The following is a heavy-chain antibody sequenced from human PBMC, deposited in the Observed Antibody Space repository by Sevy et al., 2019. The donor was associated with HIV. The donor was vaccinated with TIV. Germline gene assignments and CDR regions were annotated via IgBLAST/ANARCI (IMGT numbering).Heavy chain of an antibody. CDR3: ARNVLLWFGEPNWFDP. J-gene: IGHJ5*02. CDR2: IYYSGST. D-gene: IGHD3-10*01. CDR1: GGSISSYY. Sequence: SETLSLTCTVSGGSISSYYWSWIRQPPGKGLEWIGYIYYSGSTNYNPSLKSRVTISVDTSKNHFSLKLSSVTAADTAVYYCARNVLLWFGEPNWFDPWGQGTLVTVSS. V-gene: IGHV4-59*13.